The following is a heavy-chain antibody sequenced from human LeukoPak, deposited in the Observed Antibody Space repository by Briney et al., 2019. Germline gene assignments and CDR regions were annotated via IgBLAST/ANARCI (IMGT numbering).Heavy chain of an antibody. J-gene: IGHJ5*02. CDR1: GGSISSSSYY. CDR3: ARVKVYYYDSSGYLHWFDP. Sequence: PSETPSLTCTVSGGSISSSSYYWGWIRQPPGKGLEWIGSIYYSGSTYYNPSLKSRVTISVDTSKNQFSLKLSSVTAADTAVYYCARVKVYYYDSSGYLHWFDPWGQGTLVTVSS. CDR2: IYYSGST. V-gene: IGHV4-39*01. D-gene: IGHD3-22*01.